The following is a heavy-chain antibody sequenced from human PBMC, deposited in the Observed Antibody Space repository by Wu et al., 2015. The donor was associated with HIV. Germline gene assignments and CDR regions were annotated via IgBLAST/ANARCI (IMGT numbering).Heavy chain of an antibody. Sequence: QVQLVQSGAEVKKPGASVKVSCTASGYTFTDYSIHWVRQAPGQGLEWMGWIKPNSGDTDFAPKFQGRVSMSTDTSIRTAYMELSNLRYEDSAVYYCATHPGWTGVLDAFDMWGRRDTGHRLF. J-gene: IGHJ3*02. CDR3: ATHPGWTGVLDAFDM. V-gene: IGHV1-2*02. CDR1: GYTFTDYS. D-gene: IGHD3/OR15-3a*01. CDR2: IKPNSGDT.